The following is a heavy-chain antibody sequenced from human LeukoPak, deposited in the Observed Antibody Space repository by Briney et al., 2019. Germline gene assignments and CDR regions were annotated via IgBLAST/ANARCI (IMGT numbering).Heavy chain of an antibody. CDR3: ARQVVPAAISGMDV. CDR1: GGSISSGGYS. CDR2: IYHSGST. D-gene: IGHD2-2*01. J-gene: IGHJ6*04. Sequence: SETLSLTCAVSGGSISSGGYSWSWIRQPPGKGLEWIGYIYHSGSTYYNPSLKSRVTISVDRSKNQFSLKLSSVTAADTVVYYCARQVVPAAISGMDVWGKGTTVTVSS. V-gene: IGHV4-30-2*01.